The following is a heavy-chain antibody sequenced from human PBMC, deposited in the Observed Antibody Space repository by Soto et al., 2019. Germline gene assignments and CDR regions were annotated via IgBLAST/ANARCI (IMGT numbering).Heavy chain of an antibody. CDR3: AKDRDFWSGYYTGMDY. CDR2: ISGSGGSI. CDR1: GFTFSSYA. Sequence: EVQLLESGGGLVQPGGSLRLSCAASGFTFSSYAMSWVRQAPGKGLEWVSAISGSGGSIYYAASVKGRFTISRDNSRNTLYLHMNSLRAEDTAVYYCAKDRDFWSGYYTGMDYWGQGTLVTVSS. D-gene: IGHD3-3*01. V-gene: IGHV3-23*01. J-gene: IGHJ4*02.